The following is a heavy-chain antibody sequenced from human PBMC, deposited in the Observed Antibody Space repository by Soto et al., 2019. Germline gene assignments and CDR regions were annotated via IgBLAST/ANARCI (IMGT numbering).Heavy chain of an antibody. CDR1: GFTFSSYE. CDR2: ISSSSTTI. V-gene: IGHV3-48*03. D-gene: IGHD5-18*01. Sequence: LRLSCAASGFTFSSYEMHWVRQAPGKGLEWVSYISSSSTTIHYADSVKGRFTISRDNAKNSLYLEMNSLRAEDTAVYYCARSGYSSGFDYYYYGMDVWGQGTTVTVSS. J-gene: IGHJ6*02. CDR3: ARSGYSSGFDYYYYGMDV.